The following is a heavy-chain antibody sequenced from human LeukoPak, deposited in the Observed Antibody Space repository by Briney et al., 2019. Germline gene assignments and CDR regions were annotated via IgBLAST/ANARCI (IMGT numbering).Heavy chain of an antibody. CDR1: GGSISSCY. CDR3: ARDLIPAAIGGGWFDP. D-gene: IGHD2-2*01. Sequence: SETLSLTCTVSGGSISSCYWSWIRQPAGKGLEWIGRIYTSGSTNYNPSLKSRVTMSVDTSKNQFSLKLNSVTAADTAVYYCARDLIPAAIGGGWFDPWGQGTLVTVSS. V-gene: IGHV4-4*07. J-gene: IGHJ5*02. CDR2: IYTSGST.